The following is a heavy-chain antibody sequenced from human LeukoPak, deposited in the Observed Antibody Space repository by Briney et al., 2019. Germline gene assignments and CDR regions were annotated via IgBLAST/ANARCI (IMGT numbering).Heavy chain of an antibody. CDR2: IYYSGST. J-gene: IGHJ4*02. D-gene: IGHD3-22*01. CDR1: GASINSYY. V-gene: IGHV4-59*01. Sequence: TSETLSLTCTVSGASINSYYWSWIRQPPGKGLEWIAYIYYSGSTNYNPSLKSRVTISVDTSKNQFSLKLSSVTAADTAVYYCARRTYYYDSSGYYFDYWGQGTLVTVSS. CDR3: ARRTYYYDSSGYYFDY.